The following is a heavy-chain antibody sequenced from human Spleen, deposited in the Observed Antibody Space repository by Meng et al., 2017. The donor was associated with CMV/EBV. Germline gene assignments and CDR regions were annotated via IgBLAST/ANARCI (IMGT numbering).Heavy chain of an antibody. CDR1: FTSYA. Sequence: FTSYAMNWVRQAPGQRLEWMGWSNAGNGNTKYSQEFQGRVTITRDTSASTAYMELSSLRSDDTAVYYCARDFYEYDDSGYYVDTFDIWGQGTMVTVSS. D-gene: IGHD3-22*01. CDR2: SNAGNGNT. J-gene: IGHJ3*02. V-gene: IGHV1-3*02. CDR3: ARDFYEYDDSGYYVDTFDI.